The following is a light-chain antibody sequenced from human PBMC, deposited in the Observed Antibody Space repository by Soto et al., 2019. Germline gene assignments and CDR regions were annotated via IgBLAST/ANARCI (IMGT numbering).Light chain of an antibody. V-gene: IGKV3-15*01. J-gene: IGKJ5*01. Sequence: EIVMTQSPATLSVSPGERATLSCRASQSVSSYLAWYQQKPGQAPRLLIYDASNRATGVPARFSGTGSETDFTLTISGLQSEDSAVYFCQQYNNLPFSFGQGTRLEIK. CDR2: DAS. CDR3: QQYNNLPFS. CDR1: QSVSSY.